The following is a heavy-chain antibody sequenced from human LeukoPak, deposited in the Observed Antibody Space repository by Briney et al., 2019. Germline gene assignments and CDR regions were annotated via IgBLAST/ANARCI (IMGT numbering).Heavy chain of an antibody. Sequence: PSETLSLTCAVYGGSFSGFYWSWIRQPPMKGLEWIGEINHSGSTNYNTPLKSRVTISVDTSKKQFSLKLTSVTAADTAVYYCARGAGDYARYYFDDWGQGTLVTVSS. J-gene: IGHJ4*02. D-gene: IGHD4-17*01. CDR1: GGSFSGFY. V-gene: IGHV4-34*01. CDR3: ARGAGDYARYYFDD. CDR2: INHSGST.